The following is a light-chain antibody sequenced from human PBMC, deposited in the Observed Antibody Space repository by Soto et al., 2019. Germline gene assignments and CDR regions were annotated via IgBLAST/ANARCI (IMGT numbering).Light chain of an antibody. CDR1: QSISSW. Sequence: DIQVTQSPSTLSVSVGDGVTITCRASQSISSWLAWYQQKPGKAPKLLISKASSLESGVPSRFSGSGSGTEFTLTISSLQPDDFATYYCQQYKIYSTFGQGTKVDIK. J-gene: IGKJ1*01. CDR2: KAS. CDR3: QQYKIYST. V-gene: IGKV1-5*03.